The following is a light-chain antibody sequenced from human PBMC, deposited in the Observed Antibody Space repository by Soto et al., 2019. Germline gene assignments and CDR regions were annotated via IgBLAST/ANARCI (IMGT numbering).Light chain of an antibody. CDR2: DVS. J-gene: IGLJ1*01. CDR1: SSDVGGYNY. V-gene: IGLV2-11*01. Sequence: QSLLTQPRSVSGSPGQTVTISCTGTSSDVGGYNYVSWDQQHPGKAPKLMIYDVSQRPSRVTDRFSGSKSGNTASLTISGLQAEDEADYYRCSYAVSYTYVFGTGTKVTVL. CDR3: CSYAVSYTYV.